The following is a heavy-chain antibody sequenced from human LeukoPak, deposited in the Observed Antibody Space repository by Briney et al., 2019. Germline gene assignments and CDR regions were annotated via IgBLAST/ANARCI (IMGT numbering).Heavy chain of an antibody. CDR2: IYYSGST. Sequence: SETLSLTCTVSGDSISSYYWSWIRQPPGKGLEWIRYIYYSGSTNYNPSLKSRVTISVDTSKNQFSLKLSSVTAADTAVYYCARVDWERMRFDPWGQGTLVTVSS. CDR3: ARVDWERMRFDP. V-gene: IGHV4-59*01. CDR1: GDSISSYY. J-gene: IGHJ5*02. D-gene: IGHD3/OR15-3a*01.